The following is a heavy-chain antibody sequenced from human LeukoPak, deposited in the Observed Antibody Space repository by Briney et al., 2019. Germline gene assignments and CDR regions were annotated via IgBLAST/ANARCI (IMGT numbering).Heavy chain of an antibody. CDR1: GYTFTAYY. V-gene: IGHV1-2*02. CDR3: ARDRGGDAFDI. CDR2: INPNSGGT. Sequence: ASVKVSCKASGYTFTAYYMHWVRQAPGQGLEWMEWINPNSGGTKYAQNFQGRVTMTRDTSISTAYMELSSLRSDDTAVYYCARDRGGDAFDIWGQGTMVTVSS. J-gene: IGHJ3*02. D-gene: IGHD3-10*01.